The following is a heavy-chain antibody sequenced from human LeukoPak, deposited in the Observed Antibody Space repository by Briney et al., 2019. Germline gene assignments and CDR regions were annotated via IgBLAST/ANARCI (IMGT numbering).Heavy chain of an antibody. CDR2: ISSDTGGA. Sequence: ASVKVSCKPSGIAFTGHYFHWVRQVPGQGLEWLGWISSDTGGAVYSQKFQGRFTMTRDTSVSTVYMELRSLRSDDTAVYYCARENSKWGIAAAADRAYYYYYGMDVWGQGTTVTVSS. J-gene: IGHJ6*02. CDR1: GIAFTGHY. D-gene: IGHD6-13*01. CDR3: ARENSKWGIAAAADRAYYYYYGMDV. V-gene: IGHV1-2*02.